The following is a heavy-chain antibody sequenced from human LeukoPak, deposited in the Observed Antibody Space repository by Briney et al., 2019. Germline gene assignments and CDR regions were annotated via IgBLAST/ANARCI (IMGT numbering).Heavy chain of an antibody. CDR1: GYTFTSYG. J-gene: IGHJ6*02. CDR3: AETITTPGGMDV. CDR2: ISAYNGNT. Sequence: ASVKVSCKASGYTFTSYGISWVRQAPGQGLEWMGWISAYNGNTNYAQKLQGRVTKTTDTSTSTAYMELRSLRSDDTAVYYCAETITTPGGMDVWGQGTTVTVSS. V-gene: IGHV1-18*01. D-gene: IGHD4-11*01.